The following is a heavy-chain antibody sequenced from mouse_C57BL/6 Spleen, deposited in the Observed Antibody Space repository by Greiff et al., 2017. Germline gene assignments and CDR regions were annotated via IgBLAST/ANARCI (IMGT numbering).Heavy chain of an antibody. CDR3: ARVTKVVATKDY. CDR1: GYTFTSYW. J-gene: IGHJ2*01. D-gene: IGHD1-1*01. V-gene: IGHV1-55*01. Sequence: QVQLQQPGAELVKPGASVKMSCKASGYTFTSYWITWVKQRPGQGLEWIGDIYPGSGSTNYNEKFKSKATLTVDTSSSTAYMQLSSLTSEDSAVYYYARVTKVVATKDYWGQGTTLTVSS. CDR2: IYPGSGST.